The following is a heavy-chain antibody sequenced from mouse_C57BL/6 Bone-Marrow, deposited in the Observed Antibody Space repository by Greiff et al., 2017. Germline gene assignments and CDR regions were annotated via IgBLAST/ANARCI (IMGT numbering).Heavy chain of an antibody. CDR3: ARRDYGSSFWYFDV. D-gene: IGHD1-1*01. Sequence: EVKLVESGGGLVQPGGSLKLSCAASGFTFSDYGMAWVRQAPRKGPEWVAFISNLAYSIYYADTVTGRVTISRENAKNTLYLEMSSLRSEDTAMYYCARRDYGSSFWYFDVWGTGTTVTVSS. V-gene: IGHV5-15*04. J-gene: IGHJ1*03. CDR2: ISNLAYSI. CDR1: GFTFSDYG.